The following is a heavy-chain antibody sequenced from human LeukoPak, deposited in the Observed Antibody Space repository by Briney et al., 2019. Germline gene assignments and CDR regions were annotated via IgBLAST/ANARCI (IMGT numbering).Heavy chain of an antibody. CDR3: ATEEIVGATIGSVRLDY. Sequence: ASVKVSCKASGFTFTDYYLHWVRQAPGQGLEWMGWISPNNGDTDYAQKFQGRVTMTEDTSTDTAYMELSSLRSEDTAVYYCATEEIVGATIGSVRLDYWGQGTLVTVSS. CDR1: GFTFTDYY. J-gene: IGHJ4*02. V-gene: IGHV1-2*02. CDR2: ISPNNGDT. D-gene: IGHD1-26*01.